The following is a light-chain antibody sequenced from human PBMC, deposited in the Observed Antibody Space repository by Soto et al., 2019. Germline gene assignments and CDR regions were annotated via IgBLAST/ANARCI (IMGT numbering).Light chain of an antibody. CDR1: QRVDRY. J-gene: IGKJ1*01. V-gene: IGKV1-5*01. Sequence: DIQMTQSPSTLYASVGDRVSITCRASQRVDRYLAWYQQKPGKAPQRLIYDASRLESGVPSRFSGSGSGTEFTLTISSLQPDDFTTFYCQQYKDYTWTFGQGTKVEV. CDR3: QQYKDYTWT. CDR2: DAS.